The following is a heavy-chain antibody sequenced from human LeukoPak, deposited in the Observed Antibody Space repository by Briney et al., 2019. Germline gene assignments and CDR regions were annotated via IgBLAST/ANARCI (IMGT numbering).Heavy chain of an antibody. V-gene: IGHV4-39*01. J-gene: IGHJ3*02. CDR1: GGSISSSSYY. D-gene: IGHD3-3*01. CDR2: IYYSGST. CDR3: ARLSRDFTLAFDI. Sequence: SETLSLTCTVSGGSISSSSYYWGWIRQPPGKGLEWIGSIYYSGSTYYNPSLKSRVTTSVDTSKNQFSLKLSSVTAADTAVYYCARLSRDFTLAFDIWGQGTMVTVSS.